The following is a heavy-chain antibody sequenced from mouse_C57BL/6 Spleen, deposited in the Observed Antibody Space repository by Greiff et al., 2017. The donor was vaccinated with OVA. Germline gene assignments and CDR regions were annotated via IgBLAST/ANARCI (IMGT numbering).Heavy chain of an antibody. J-gene: IGHJ1*03. CDR2: INYDGSST. V-gene: IGHV5-16*01. D-gene: IGHD1-1*01. Sequence: EVMLVESEGGLVQPGSSMKLSCTASGFTFSDYYMAWVRQVPEKGLEWVANINYDGSSTYYLDSLKSRFIISRDNAKNILYLQMSSLKSEDTATYYCARERYYYGSSDWYFDVWGTGTTVTVSS. CDR1: GFTFSDYY. CDR3: ARERYYYGSSDWYFDV.